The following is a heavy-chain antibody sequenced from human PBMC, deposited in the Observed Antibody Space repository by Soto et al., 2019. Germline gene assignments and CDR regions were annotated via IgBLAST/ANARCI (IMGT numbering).Heavy chain of an antibody. D-gene: IGHD5-18*01. CDR1: GGTFSSYA. J-gene: IGHJ3*02. V-gene: IGHV1-69*12. CDR3: ARRTLYVDTAMVTAFDI. CDR2: IIPIFGTA. Sequence: QVQLVQSGAEVKKPGSSVKVSCKASGGTFSSYAISWVRQAPGQGLEWMGGIIPIFGTANYAQKFQGRVTITADESTSTAYVEMSSLRSEDTAVYYCARRTLYVDTAMVTAFDIWGQGTMVTVSS.